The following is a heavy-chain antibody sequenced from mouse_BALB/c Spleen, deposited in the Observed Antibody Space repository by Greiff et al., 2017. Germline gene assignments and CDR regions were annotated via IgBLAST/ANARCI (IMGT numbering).Heavy chain of an antibody. J-gene: IGHJ4*01. Sequence: QVQLQQSGAELMKPGASVKISCKATGYTFSSYWIEWVKQRPGHGLEWIGEILPGSGSTNYNEKFKGKATFTADTSSNTAYMQLSSLTSEDSAVYYCARDYRYERGNYYAMDYWGQGTSVTVSS. CDR1: GYTFSSYW. CDR2: ILPGSGST. V-gene: IGHV1-9*01. D-gene: IGHD2-14*01. CDR3: ARDYRYERGNYYAMDY.